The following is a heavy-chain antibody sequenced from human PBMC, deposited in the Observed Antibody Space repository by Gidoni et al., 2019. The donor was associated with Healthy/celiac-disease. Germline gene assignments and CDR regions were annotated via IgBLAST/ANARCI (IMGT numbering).Heavy chain of an antibody. CDR1: GFTFSSYG. CDR3: AKTDDP. J-gene: IGHJ5*02. CDR2: ISYDGSNK. Sequence: QVQLVESGGGVVQPGRSLSLSCAASGFTFSSYGMHWVRQAPGKGLEWVAVISYDGSNKYYADSVKGRFTISRDNSKSTLYLQMNSLRAEDTAVYYCAKTDDPWGQGTLVTVSS. V-gene: IGHV3-30*18.